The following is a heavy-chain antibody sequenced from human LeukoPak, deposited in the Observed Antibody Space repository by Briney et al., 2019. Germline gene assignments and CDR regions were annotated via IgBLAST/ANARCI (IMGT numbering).Heavy chain of an antibody. CDR1: EFSFSITW. D-gene: IGHD6-19*01. Sequence: GGSLRLSCAASEFSFSITWMHWVRQPPGQGLVWVARITSDGTSTSYAESVKGRFTISRDNAKNTLYLQMNSLRAEDTAVYYCARGLPGHTSALGYWAQGTLVTVSS. V-gene: IGHV3-74*03. CDR3: ARGLPGHTSALGY. J-gene: IGHJ4*02. CDR2: ITSDGTST.